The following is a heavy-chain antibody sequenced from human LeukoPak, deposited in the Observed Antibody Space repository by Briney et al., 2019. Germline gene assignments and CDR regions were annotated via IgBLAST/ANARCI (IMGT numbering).Heavy chain of an antibody. Sequence: GGSLRLSCAASGFTVSSNYMSWVRQAPGKGLEWVSVIYSGGSAYYADSVKGRFTISRDNSKNTLYLQMNSLRAEDTAVYYCARVQSSSSRTFDFWGQGTLVTVSS. CDR3: ARVQSSSSRTFDF. J-gene: IGHJ4*02. CDR2: IYSGGSA. D-gene: IGHD6-6*01. V-gene: IGHV3-53*01. CDR1: GFTVSSNY.